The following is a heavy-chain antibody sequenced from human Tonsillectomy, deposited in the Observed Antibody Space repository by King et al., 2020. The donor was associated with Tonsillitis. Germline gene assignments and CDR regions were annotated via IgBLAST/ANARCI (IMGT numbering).Heavy chain of an antibody. V-gene: IGHV3-15*01. CDR3: PAQLAN. J-gene: IGHJ4*02. CDR1: RFSFRDAW. CDR2: IKTIADGGTT. D-gene: IGHD1-1*01. Sequence: VQLVESGGGLVKPGGSLRLSCATSRFSFRDAWMSWVRQAPGKGLEWVGRIKTIADGGTTDYGAPVQGRFSISRDDSKKTLYLQMNSLRPDDTAIYYCPAQLANGGQGALVTVSS.